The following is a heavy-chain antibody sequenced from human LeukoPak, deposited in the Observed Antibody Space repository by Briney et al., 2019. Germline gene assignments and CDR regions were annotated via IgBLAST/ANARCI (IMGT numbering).Heavy chain of an antibody. CDR2: IIPIFGTA. Sequence: EASVKVSCKASGGTFSSYAISWVRQAPGQGLEWMGGIIPIFGTANYAQKFQGRVTITADESTSTAYMELSSLRSEDTAVYYCARSRNDRTFKWFDPWGQRTLVTVSS. CDR1: GGTFSSYA. J-gene: IGHJ5*02. D-gene: IGHD1-1*01. CDR3: ARSRNDRTFKWFDP. V-gene: IGHV1-69*01.